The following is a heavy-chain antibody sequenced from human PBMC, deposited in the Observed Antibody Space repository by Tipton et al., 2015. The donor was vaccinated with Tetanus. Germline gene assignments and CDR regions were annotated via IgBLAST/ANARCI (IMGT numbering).Heavy chain of an antibody. CDR3: AGVQTATYSFYYYGVDV. V-gene: IGHV1-69*01. J-gene: IGHJ6*02. CDR1: GGIFGDVT. Sequence: QSGAEVKKPGSSVKVSCRASGGIFGDVTIIWVRQAPGQGLEWMAGIITNSGTTTFAQRFQGRVTITVDASTSAAYMELSGLRSDDTAVYYCAGVQTATYSFYYYGVDVWGQGTTVTVSS. D-gene: IGHD2-15*01. CDR2: IITNSGTT.